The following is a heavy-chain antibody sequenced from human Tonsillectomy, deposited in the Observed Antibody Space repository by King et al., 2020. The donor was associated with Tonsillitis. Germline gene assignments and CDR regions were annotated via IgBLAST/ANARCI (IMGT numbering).Heavy chain of an antibody. CDR2: ISNDGSTK. Sequence: VQLVESGGGVVQPGRSLRLSCAASGFPFSSYAFHWVRQAPGKGLEWVAVISNDGSTKYYADSVRGRFTISRDNSENTLYLQMNSLRTDDTAVYYCGDILVRRVTYWGQGTLVTVAS. CDR1: GFPFSSYA. D-gene: IGHD3-10*01. J-gene: IGHJ4*02. V-gene: IGHV3-30*01. CDR3: GDILVRRVTY.